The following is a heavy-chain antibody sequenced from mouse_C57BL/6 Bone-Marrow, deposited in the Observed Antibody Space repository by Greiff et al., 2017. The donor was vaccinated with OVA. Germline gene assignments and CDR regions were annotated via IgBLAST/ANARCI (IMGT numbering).Heavy chain of an antibody. CDR1: GYTFTSYG. CDR2: IDPNSGGT. D-gene: IGHD1-1*01. Sequence: QVQLKESGAELARPGASVKLSCKASGYTFTSYGISWVKQRTGQGLEWIGRIDPNSGGTKYNEKFKSKATLTVDKPSSTAYMQLSSLTSEDSAVYYCARRGVYYGSSLYAMDYWGQGTSVTVSS. V-gene: IGHV1-72*01. CDR3: ARRGVYYGSSLYAMDY. J-gene: IGHJ4*01.